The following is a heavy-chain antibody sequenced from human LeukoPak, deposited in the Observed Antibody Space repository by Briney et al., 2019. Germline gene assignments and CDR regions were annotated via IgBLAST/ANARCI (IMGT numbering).Heavy chain of an antibody. D-gene: IGHD3-3*01. CDR3: ARVGGRDYDFWSGSAQYYFDY. Sequence: GGSLRLSCAASGFTFSSYAMSWVRQAPGKGLEWVSAISGSGGSTYYADSVKGRFTISRDNSKNTLYLQMNSLRAEDTAVYYCARVGGRDYDFWSGSAQYYFDYGGQGTLVTVSS. J-gene: IGHJ4*02. CDR1: GFTFSSYA. V-gene: IGHV3-23*01. CDR2: ISGSGGST.